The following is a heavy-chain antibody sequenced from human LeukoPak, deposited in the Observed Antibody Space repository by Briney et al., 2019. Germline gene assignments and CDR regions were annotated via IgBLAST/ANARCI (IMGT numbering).Heavy chain of an antibody. D-gene: IGHD3-3*01. CDR2: ISSSGSTI. Sequence: GGSLRLSCAASGFTFSDYYMSWIRQAPGKGLEWVSYISSSGSTIYYADSVKGRFTISRDNAKNSLCLQMNSLRAEDTAVYYCARDLSYDFWSGYLDYWGQGTLVTVSS. CDR3: ARDLSYDFWSGYLDY. J-gene: IGHJ4*02. V-gene: IGHV3-11*04. CDR1: GFTFSDYY.